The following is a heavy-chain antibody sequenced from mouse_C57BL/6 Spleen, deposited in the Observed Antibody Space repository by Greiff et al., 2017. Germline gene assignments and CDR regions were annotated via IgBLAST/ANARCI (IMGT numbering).Heavy chain of an antibody. J-gene: IGHJ4*01. CDR2: IYPGSGST. Sequence: QVQLQQPGAELVKPGASVKMSCKASGYTFTSYWITWVKQRPGQGLEWIGDIYPGSGSTNYNEKFKSKATLTVDTSSSTAYMQRSSLTSEDSAVYYCARGGYYGSSANYYAMDYWGQGTSVTVSS. D-gene: IGHD1-1*01. CDR1: GYTFTSYW. V-gene: IGHV1-55*01. CDR3: ARGGYYGSSANYYAMDY.